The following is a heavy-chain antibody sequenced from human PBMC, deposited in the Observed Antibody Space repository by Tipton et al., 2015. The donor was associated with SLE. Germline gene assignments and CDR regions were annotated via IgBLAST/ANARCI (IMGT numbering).Heavy chain of an antibody. CDR2: ISYDGSNK. CDR1: GFTFSTYA. Sequence: RSLRLSCAASGFTFSTYAMHWVRQAPGKGLEWVAVISYDGSNKYYADSVKGRFTISRDNSKNTLYLQMNSLRAEDTAVYYCEGQLPPPDAFDIWGQGTRVTVSS. J-gene: IGHJ3*02. V-gene: IGHV3-30*04. D-gene: IGHD2-2*01. CDR3: EGQLPPPDAFDI.